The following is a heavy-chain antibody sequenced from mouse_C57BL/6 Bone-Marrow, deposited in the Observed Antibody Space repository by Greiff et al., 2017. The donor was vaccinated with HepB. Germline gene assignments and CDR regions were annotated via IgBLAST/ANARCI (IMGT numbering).Heavy chain of an antibody. CDR2: INPGSGGT. Sequence: VQLQQSGAELVRPGTSVKVSCKASGYAFTNYLIEWVKQRPGQGLEWIGVINPGSGGTNYNEKFKGKATLTADKSSSTAYMQLSSLTSDDSAVYFCARGGYYGSSYVGFDYWGQGTTLTVSS. V-gene: IGHV1-54*01. J-gene: IGHJ2*01. D-gene: IGHD1-1*01. CDR3: ARGGYYGSSYVGFDY. CDR1: GYAFTNYL.